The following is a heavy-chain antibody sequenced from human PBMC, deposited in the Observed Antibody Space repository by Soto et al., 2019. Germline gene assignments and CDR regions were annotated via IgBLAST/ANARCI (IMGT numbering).Heavy chain of an antibody. CDR3: ARRGTYYYDSSGYLDY. CDR2: IYYSGST. CDR1: GGSISSSSYY. V-gene: IGHV4-39*01. J-gene: IGHJ4*02. D-gene: IGHD3-22*01. Sequence: SETLSLTCTVSGGSISSSSYYLGWIRPPPGKGLEWIGSIYYSGSTYYNPSLKSRVTISVDTSKNQFSLKLSSVTAADTAVYYCARRGTYYYDSSGYLDYWGQGTLVTVSS.